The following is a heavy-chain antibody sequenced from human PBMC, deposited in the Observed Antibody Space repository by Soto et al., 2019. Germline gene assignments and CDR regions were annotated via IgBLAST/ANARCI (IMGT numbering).Heavy chain of an antibody. V-gene: IGHV3-23*01. Sequence: PGGSLRLSCAASGFTFSSYAMSWVRQAPGKGLEWVSGISGSGGTTYYADSVKGRFTISRDNSKNTLYLQVSSLRAEDTAVYYCAKDQAAAGTISRYFQHWGQGTLVTVSS. CDR3: AKDQAAAGTISRYFQH. J-gene: IGHJ1*01. D-gene: IGHD6-13*01. CDR1: GFTFSSYA. CDR2: ISGSGGTT.